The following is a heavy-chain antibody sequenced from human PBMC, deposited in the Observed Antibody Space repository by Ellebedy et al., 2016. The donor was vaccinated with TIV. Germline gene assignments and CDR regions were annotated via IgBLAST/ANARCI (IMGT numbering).Heavy chain of an antibody. V-gene: IGHV3-53*01. CDR3: ARDTSQLWFTVGMDV. Sequence: GGSLRLSCAASGFTVRSNYMSWVRQAPGKGLEWVSVIYSGGSTYYADSVKGRFTISRDNSKNTLYLQMNSLRAEDTAVYYWARDTSQLWFTVGMDVWGQGTTVTVSS. CDR1: GFTVRSNY. CDR2: IYSGGST. J-gene: IGHJ6*02. D-gene: IGHD5-18*01.